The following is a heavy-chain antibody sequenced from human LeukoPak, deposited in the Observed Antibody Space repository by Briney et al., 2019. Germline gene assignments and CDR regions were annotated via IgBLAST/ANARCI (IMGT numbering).Heavy chain of an antibody. D-gene: IGHD3-16*01. J-gene: IGHJ4*02. CDR3: AREGEGGYFDY. Sequence: PSETLSLTCTVSGGSISSYYWSWIRQPPGKGLEWIGEINHSGSTNYNPSLKSRVTISVDTSKNQFSLKLSSVTAADTAVYYCAREGEGGYFDYWGQGTLVTVSS. CDR1: GGSISSYY. CDR2: INHSGST. V-gene: IGHV4-34*01.